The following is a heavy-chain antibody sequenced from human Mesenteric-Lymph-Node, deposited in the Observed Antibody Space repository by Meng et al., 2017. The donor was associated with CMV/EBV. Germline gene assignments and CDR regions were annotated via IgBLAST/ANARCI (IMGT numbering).Heavy chain of an antibody. J-gene: IGHJ5*02. V-gene: IGHV5-51*01. D-gene: IGHD7-27*01. Sequence: KGSGYSFTSYWFGWVRQMPGKGLEWMGIIYPGDSDTRYSPSFQGQVTISADKSISTAYLQWSSLKASDTAMYYCARSLTGLYNWVDPWGQGTLVTVSS. CDR3: ARSLTGLYNWVDP. CDR1: GYSFTSYW. CDR2: IYPGDSDT.